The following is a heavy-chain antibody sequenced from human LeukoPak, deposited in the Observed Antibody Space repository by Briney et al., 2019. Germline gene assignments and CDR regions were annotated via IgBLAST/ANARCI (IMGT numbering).Heavy chain of an antibody. D-gene: IGHD2-2*01. Sequence: PSETLSLTCAVYGGSFSGYYWSWIRQPPGKGLEWIGEINHSGSTNYNPSLKSRVTISVDTSKNQFSLKLSSVTAADTAVYYCASFSSIEYQRNDYWGQGTLVTVSS. CDR1: GGSFSGYY. CDR3: ASFSSIEYQRNDY. V-gene: IGHV4-34*01. J-gene: IGHJ4*02. CDR2: INHSGST.